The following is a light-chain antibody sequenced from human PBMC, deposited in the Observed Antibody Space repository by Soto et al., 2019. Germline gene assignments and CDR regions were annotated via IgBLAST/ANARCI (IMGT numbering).Light chain of an antibody. CDR1: QSISSS. V-gene: IGKV1-5*01. CDR3: QQVKTYPRT. CDR2: EES. Sequence: DIQMTESPSTLSASVGDIVTITCRASQSISSSLAWYQQRPGKAPKLLIYEESTLHSGVPSRFSGRKSGTQFTLTIDSLQPEDFATYYCQQVKTYPRTFGGGTKVDIK. J-gene: IGKJ4*01.